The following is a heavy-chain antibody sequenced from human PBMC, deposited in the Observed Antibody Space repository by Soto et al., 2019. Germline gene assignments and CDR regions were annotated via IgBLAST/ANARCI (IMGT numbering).Heavy chain of an antibody. CDR3: AHRRVVPAKGNNWFDT. CDR1: GFSLSTSGVG. D-gene: IGHD2-15*01. J-gene: IGHJ5*02. Sequence: QITLKESGPTLVKPTQTLTLTCTFSGFSLSTSGVGVGWIRQPPGNALEWLAFIYWNDDKRYSPSLKSRLTITKDTSKNQVVLTMTNIDPVDTATYYWAHRRVVPAKGNNWFDTWCQGTLVIVSS. V-gene: IGHV2-5*01. CDR2: IYWNDDK.